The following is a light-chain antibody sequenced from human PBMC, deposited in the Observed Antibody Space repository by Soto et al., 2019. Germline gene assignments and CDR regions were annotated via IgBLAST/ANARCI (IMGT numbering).Light chain of an antibody. V-gene: IGKV4-1*01. CDR2: WAS. Sequence: DIVMTQSPDSLTVSLGERATINCKSSQSILYSPNNKNYLAWYQHKPGQPPKLLIYWASMRESGVPDRFRGSGSGTDFTLTISSLQAEDVAVYYCQQYADTPMTFGQGTKVEIK. CDR3: QQYADTPMT. J-gene: IGKJ1*01. CDR1: QSILYSPNNKNY.